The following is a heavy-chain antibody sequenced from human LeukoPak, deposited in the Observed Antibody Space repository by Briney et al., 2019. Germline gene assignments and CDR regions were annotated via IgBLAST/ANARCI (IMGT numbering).Heavy chain of an antibody. CDR3: AKDAITGTLANNWFDP. J-gene: IGHJ5*02. D-gene: IGHD1-20*01. Sequence: GGSLRLSCAASGFTFTSSWMTWVRQAPGKGLEWVSAISGSGGSTYYADSVKGRFTISRDNSKNTLYLQMNSLRAEDTAVYYCAKDAITGTLANNWFDPWGQGTLVTVSS. V-gene: IGHV3-23*01. CDR1: GFTFTSSW. CDR2: ISGSGGST.